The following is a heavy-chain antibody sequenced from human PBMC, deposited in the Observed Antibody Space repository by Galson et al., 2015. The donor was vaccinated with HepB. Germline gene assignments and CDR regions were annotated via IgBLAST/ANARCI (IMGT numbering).Heavy chain of an antibody. CDR1: GYTFSTYG. J-gene: IGHJ6*02. CDR2: MNPNSGNT. CDR3: ARGSRDYYYGMDV. V-gene: IGHV1-8*02. Sequence: SVKVSCKASGYTFSTYGISWVRQAPGQGLEWMGWMNPNSGNTGYAQKFQGRVTMTRNTSISTAYMELSSLRSEDTAVYYCARGSRDYYYGMDVWGQGTTVTVSS.